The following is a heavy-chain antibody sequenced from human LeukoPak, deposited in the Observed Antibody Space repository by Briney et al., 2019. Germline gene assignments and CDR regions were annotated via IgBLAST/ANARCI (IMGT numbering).Heavy chain of an antibody. CDR3: AKDIMGYGDSHFDY. J-gene: IGHJ4*02. CDR2: ISWNSGSI. CDR1: GFTFDDYA. V-gene: IGHV3-9*01. D-gene: IGHD4-17*01. Sequence: PGGSLRLSCAASGFTFDDYAMHWVRQAPGKGLEWVSGISWNSGSIGYADSVKGRFTISRGNAKNSLYLQMNSLRAEDTALYYCAKDIMGYGDSHFDYWGQGTLVTVSS.